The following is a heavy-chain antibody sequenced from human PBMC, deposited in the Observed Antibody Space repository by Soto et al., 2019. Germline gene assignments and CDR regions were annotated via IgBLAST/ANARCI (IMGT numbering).Heavy chain of an antibody. D-gene: IGHD2-15*01. CDR1: GGSFSGYY. CDR3: ARDPRYCSGGDCYSAGGDHYYYYMDV. J-gene: IGHJ6*03. V-gene: IGHV4-34*01. Sequence: PSETLSLTCAVYGGSFSGYYWSWIRQPPGKGLEWIGEINHSGSTNYNPSLKSRVTISVDTSKNQFSLKLSSVTAADTAVYYCARDPRYCSGGDCYSAGGDHYYYYMDVWGKGTTVTVS. CDR2: INHSGST.